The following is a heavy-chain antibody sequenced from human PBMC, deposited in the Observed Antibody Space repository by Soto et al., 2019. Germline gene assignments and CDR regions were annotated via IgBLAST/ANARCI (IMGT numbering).Heavy chain of an antibody. CDR3: ARHPHQEDYSSSSDYYYYYGMDV. CDR2: IYPGDSDT. D-gene: IGHD6-6*01. J-gene: IGHJ6*02. V-gene: IGHV5-51*01. Sequence: GESLKISCKGSGYSFTSYWIGWVRQMPGKGVEWMGIIYPGDSDTRYSTSFQGKVTISADKSISTAYLQWSSLKASDTAMYYCARHPHQEDYSSSSDYYYYYGMDVWGQGTTVTVSS. CDR1: GYSFTSYW.